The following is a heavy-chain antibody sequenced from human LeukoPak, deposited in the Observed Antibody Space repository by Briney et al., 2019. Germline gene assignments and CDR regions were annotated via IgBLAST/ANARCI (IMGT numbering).Heavy chain of an antibody. J-gene: IGHJ2*01. Sequence: TLSLTCAVSGGSISSGGYSWSWIRQPPGKGLEWIGYIYHSGSTYYNPSLKSQVTISVDRSKNQFSLKLSSVTAADTAVYYCARARGYCSGGSCYWWYWYFDLWGRGTLVTVSS. CDR3: ARARGYCSGGSCYWWYWYFDL. CDR2: IYHSGST. CDR1: GGSISSGGYS. V-gene: IGHV4-30-2*01. D-gene: IGHD2-15*01.